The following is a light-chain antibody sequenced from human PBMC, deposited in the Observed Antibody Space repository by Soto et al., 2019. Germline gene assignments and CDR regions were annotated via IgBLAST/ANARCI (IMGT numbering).Light chain of an antibody. V-gene: IGKV3-20*01. CDR3: QQYGSSLPT. CDR2: GAS. CDR1: QSVSSSY. Sequence: EIVLTQSPGTLSLSPGERATLSCRASQSVSSSYLAWYQQKPGQAPRLLIYGASSRATGIPDRFSGSGSGTDFTLTISRLEPEDFAVYSCQQYGSSLPTFGGGTKVEIK. J-gene: IGKJ4*01.